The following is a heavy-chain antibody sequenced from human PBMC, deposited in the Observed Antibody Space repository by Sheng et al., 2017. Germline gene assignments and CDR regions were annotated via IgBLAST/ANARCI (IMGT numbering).Heavy chain of an antibody. CDR1: GFTFSDYY. V-gene: IGHV3-11*04. D-gene: IGHD5-12*01. CDR3: ARERVRGYSTTRYDS. CDR2: ISSSGSSI. J-gene: IGHJ4*02. Sequence: QVQLVESGGGLVKPGGSLRLSCAASGFTFSDYYMSWIRQAPGKGLEWLSYISSSGSSIYYADSVKGRFTISRDNANNSLYLQMNSLRAEDTAVYYCARERVRGYSTTRYDSWGQGTLVTVSS.